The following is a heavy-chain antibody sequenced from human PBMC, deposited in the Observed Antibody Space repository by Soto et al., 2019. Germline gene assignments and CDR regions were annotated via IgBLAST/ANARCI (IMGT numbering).Heavy chain of an antibody. CDR2: INESGST. D-gene: IGHD1-1*01. Sequence: QVQLQQWGAGLVKPSETLSLSCAVYGQSFSGHSWAWIRQPPGKGLEWIGEINESGSTYYNPSLKSRVTIVTDTSKNQFSLKLSSVSAADTAAYFCARGSGIVALPGELEDVKYDYWGQGTLVNVSS. CDR1: GQSFSGHS. V-gene: IGHV4-34*01. CDR3: ARGSGIVALPGELEDVKYDY. J-gene: IGHJ4*02.